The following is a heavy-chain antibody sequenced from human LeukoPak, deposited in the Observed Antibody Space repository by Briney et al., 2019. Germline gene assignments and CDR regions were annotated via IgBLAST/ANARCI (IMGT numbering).Heavy chain of an antibody. D-gene: IGHD6-19*01. Sequence: GGSLRLSCVASGFTFSSYAMSWVRQAPGKGLEWVSAISGSGGSTYYADSVKGRFTISRDNSKNTLYLQMNSLRAEDTAVYYCAPPGGQWPIDYWGQGTLVTVSS. CDR2: ISGSGGST. CDR1: GFTFSSYA. CDR3: APPGGQWPIDY. V-gene: IGHV3-23*01. J-gene: IGHJ4*02.